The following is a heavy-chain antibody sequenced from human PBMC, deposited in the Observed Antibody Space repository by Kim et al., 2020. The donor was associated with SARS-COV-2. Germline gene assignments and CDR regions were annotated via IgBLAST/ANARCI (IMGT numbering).Heavy chain of an antibody. V-gene: IGHV3-9*01. CDR3: AKDIEAIDYYYGMDV. Sequence: GGSLRLSCAASGFTFDDYAMHWVRQAPGKGLEWVSGISWNSGSIGYADSVKGRFTISRYNAKNSLYLQMNSLRAEDTALYYCAKDIEAIDYYYGMDVWGQGTTVTVSS. CDR1: GFTFDDYA. J-gene: IGHJ6*02. CDR2: ISWNSGSI.